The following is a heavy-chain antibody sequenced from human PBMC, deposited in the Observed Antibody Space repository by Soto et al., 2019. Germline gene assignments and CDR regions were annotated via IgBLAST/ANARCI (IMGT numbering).Heavy chain of an antibody. Sequence: GGSLRLSCAASGFTFSDYYMSWIRQAPGKGLEWVSYISNSGSPMYYADSVKGRFTISRDNAKNSLYLQMNSLRAEDTAVYYCARGPIVAARNYYYYGMDVWGQGTTVTVSS. J-gene: IGHJ6*02. CDR1: GFTFSDYY. V-gene: IGHV3-11*01. CDR2: ISNSGSPM. D-gene: IGHD6-6*01. CDR3: ARGPIVAARNYYYYGMDV.